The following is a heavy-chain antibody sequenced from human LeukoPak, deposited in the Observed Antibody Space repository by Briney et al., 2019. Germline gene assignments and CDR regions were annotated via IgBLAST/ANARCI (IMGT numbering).Heavy chain of an antibody. CDR1: GFTFSSYS. Sequence: GGSLRLSCAASGFTFSSYSMNWVRQASGKGLEWVSYISSSSSTIYYADSVKGRFTISRDNAKNSLYLQMNSLRAEDTAVYYCARARIAARPIFDYWGQGTLVTVSS. D-gene: IGHD6-6*01. CDR2: ISSSSSTI. V-gene: IGHV3-48*01. CDR3: ARARIAARPIFDY. J-gene: IGHJ4*02.